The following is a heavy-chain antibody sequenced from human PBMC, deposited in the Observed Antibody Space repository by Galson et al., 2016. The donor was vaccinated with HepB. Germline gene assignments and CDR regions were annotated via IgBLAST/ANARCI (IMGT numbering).Heavy chain of an antibody. J-gene: IGHJ4*02. CDR3: AKGLGFYGSGSLFDY. CDR2: IYYSGST. V-gene: IGHV4-31*03. D-gene: IGHD3-10*01. CDR1: GGSISSGGFY. Sequence: TLSLTCTVSGGSISSGGFYWSRIRQHPGKGLEWIGYIYYSGSTHYNPSLKSRLTMSVDTSKNQFSLKLSSVTAADTAVYYCAKGLGFYGSGSLFDYWRQGTLVTVSS.